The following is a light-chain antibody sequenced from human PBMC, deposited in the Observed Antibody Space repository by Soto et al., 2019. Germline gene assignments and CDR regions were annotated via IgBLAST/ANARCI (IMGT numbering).Light chain of an antibody. V-gene: IGKV3-20*01. CDR2: GAS. CDR3: QQYGSSQWT. Sequence: EIVLTQSPGTLSLSPGERATLSCRASQSVSGRYLAWYQQKPGQAPRLLIYGASSRATGIPDRFSGSGSGTDFTLTISRLEPEDFAVYYCQQYGSSQWTFGQGTKVDIK. CDR1: QSVSGRY. J-gene: IGKJ1*01.